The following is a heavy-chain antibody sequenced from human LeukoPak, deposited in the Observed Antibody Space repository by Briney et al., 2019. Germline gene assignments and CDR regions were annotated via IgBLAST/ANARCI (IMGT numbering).Heavy chain of an antibody. D-gene: IGHD1-26*01. CDR3: ERRSREVFDY. CDR1: GDSISSYY. CDR2: IYTSGST. Sequence: SETLSLTCTVSGDSISSYYWSWIRQPPGKGLEWIGYIYTSGSTNYNPSLKSRVTISVDTSKNQFSLKLSSVTAADTAVYYCERRSREVFDYWGQGTLVTVSS. J-gene: IGHJ4*02. V-gene: IGHV4-4*09.